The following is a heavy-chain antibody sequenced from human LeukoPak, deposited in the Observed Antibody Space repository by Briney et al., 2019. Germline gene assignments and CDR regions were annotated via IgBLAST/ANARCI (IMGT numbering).Heavy chain of an antibody. Sequence: SGGSLRLSCAASGFTVSSNYMSWVRQAPGKGLEWVSVIYSGGSTYYADSVEGRFTISRDNSKNTLYLQMNSLRAEDTAVYYCARVGYDFWSGYYQYYYYYYMDVWGKGTTVAVSS. CDR3: ARVGYDFWSGYYQYYYYYYMDV. CDR2: IYSGGST. J-gene: IGHJ6*03. V-gene: IGHV3-66*02. D-gene: IGHD3-3*01. CDR1: GFTVSSNY.